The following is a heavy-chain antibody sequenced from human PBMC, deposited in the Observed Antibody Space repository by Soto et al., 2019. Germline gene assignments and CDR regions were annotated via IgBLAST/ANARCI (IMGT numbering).Heavy chain of an antibody. Sequence: SETLSLTCAVSGGSISSSNWWSWVRQPPGKGLEWIGEIYHSGSTNYNPSLKSRVTISVDKSKNQFSLKLSSVTAPYTPLYYCASPYAGTLDYFCQGTLVTVSS. D-gene: IGHD4-17*01. CDR1: GGSISSSNW. CDR3: ASPYAGTLDY. CDR2: IYHSGST. J-gene: IGHJ4*02. V-gene: IGHV4-4*02.